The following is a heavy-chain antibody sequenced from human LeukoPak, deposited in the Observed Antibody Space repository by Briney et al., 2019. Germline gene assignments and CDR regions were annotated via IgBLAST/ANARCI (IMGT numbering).Heavy chain of an antibody. V-gene: IGHV6-1*01. D-gene: IGHD6-19*01. J-gene: IGHJ4*02. CDR3: ARSYTSAWYQDY. CDR2: TYYYRSKWYS. CDR1: GDSVSSNSAA. Sequence: SQTLSLTCAISGDSVSSNSAAWNWIRQSPSRGLEWLGRTYYYRSKWYSDYAVSVESRITISPDTSKNQFSLQLNSVTPEDTAVYYCARSYTSAWYQDYWGQGTLVTVSS.